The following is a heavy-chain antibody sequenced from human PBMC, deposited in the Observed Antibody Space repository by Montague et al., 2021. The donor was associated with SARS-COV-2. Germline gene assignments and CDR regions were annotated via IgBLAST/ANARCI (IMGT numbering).Heavy chain of an antibody. CDR1: GFTFSSYG. J-gene: IGHJ4*02. Sequence: SRRLSCAASGFTFSSYGMHWVRQALGKGLEWVAVIWYDGSNKYYADSVKGRFTISRDNSKNTLYLQMNSLRAEDTAVYYCARDAYGSGSYYFDYWGQGTLVTVSS. CDR2: IWYDGSNK. CDR3: ARDAYGSGSYYFDY. V-gene: IGHV3-33*01. D-gene: IGHD3-10*01.